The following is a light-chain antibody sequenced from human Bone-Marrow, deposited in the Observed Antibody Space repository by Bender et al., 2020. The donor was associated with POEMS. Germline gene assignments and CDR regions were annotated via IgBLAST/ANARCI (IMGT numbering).Light chain of an antibody. CDR3: TSYAGGHNLI. V-gene: IGLV1-47*01. Sequence: QSVLTQPPSVSGTPGQRVTISCSGSSSNIGSNDVYLYQQVPGTAPKLLIYRNNQRPSGVPDRFSGSKSGNTASLTVSRLQAEDEADYHCTSYAGGHNLIFGGGTKLTVL. CDR2: RNN. CDR1: SSNIGSND. J-gene: IGLJ2*01.